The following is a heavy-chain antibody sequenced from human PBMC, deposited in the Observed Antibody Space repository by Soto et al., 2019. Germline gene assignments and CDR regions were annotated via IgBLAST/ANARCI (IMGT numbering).Heavy chain of an antibody. D-gene: IGHD3-22*01. CDR3: ARVKGSGYHNWFDP. Sequence: ASVKVSCKASGYTFTSYGISWVRQAPGQGLEWMGWISAYNGNTNYAQMLQGRVTMTTDTSTSTAYMELRSLRSDDTAVYYCARVKGSGYHNWFDPWGQGTLVTVSS. J-gene: IGHJ5*02. CDR1: GYTFTSYG. V-gene: IGHV1-18*01. CDR2: ISAYNGNT.